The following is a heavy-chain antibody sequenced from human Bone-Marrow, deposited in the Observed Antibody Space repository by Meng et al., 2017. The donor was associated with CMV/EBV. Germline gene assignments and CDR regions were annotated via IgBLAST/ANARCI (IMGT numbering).Heavy chain of an antibody. CDR2: ISAYNGNT. CDR3: AWGSETYYFDY. J-gene: IGHJ4*02. CDR1: GYIFTSYG. Sequence: QVQLVQSGAEGKKPGASGKVICKASGYIFTSYGISWVRQAPGQGLEWMGWISAYNGNTNYAQKLKGRVTMTTDTSTSTAYMELRSLRSDDTAVYYCAWGSETYYFDYWGQGTLVTVSS. V-gene: IGHV1-18*01. D-gene: IGHD3-16*01.